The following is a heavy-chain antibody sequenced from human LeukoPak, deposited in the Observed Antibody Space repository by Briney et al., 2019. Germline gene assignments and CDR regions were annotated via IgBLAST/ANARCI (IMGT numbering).Heavy chain of an antibody. J-gene: IGHJ4*02. CDR2: MSTHNGNT. CDR1: GYTFSNYG. D-gene: IGHD3-9*01. V-gene: IGHV1-18*01. Sequence: ASVKVSCKASGYTFSNYGISGVRQAPGQGLEWMGLMSTHNGNTNYGQKFQGRVTMTTDTSTSTAYMELRSLRSDDTAVYYCARGASYVILTGYSYFDYWGQGTLVTVST. CDR3: ARGASYVILTGYSYFDY.